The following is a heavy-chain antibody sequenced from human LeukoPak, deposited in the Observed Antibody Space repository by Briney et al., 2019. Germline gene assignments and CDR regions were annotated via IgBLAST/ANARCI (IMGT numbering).Heavy chain of an antibody. J-gene: IGHJ5*02. V-gene: IGHV4-61*02. D-gene: IGHD5-18*01. Sequence: SETLSLTCTVSGGSISSGSYYWSWIRQPAGKGLEWIGRIYTSGSTNYNPSLRSRVTISVDTSKNQFSLKLSSVTAAHTAVYYCARDQTDRAMVFNWFHPWGQGTLVTVSS. CDR2: IYTSGST. CDR1: GGSISSGSYY. CDR3: ARDQTDRAMVFNWFHP.